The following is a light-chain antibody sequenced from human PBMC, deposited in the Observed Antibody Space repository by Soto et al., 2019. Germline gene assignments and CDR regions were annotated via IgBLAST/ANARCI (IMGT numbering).Light chain of an antibody. J-gene: IGKJ1*01. CDR2: AAS. CDR1: RSVSSY. CDR3: QQYGSPHWT. V-gene: IGKV3-20*01. Sequence: EIVLTQSPATLSLSPGESATLSCRASRSVSSYLAWYQQKPGQPPRLLIYAASTRAAGIPDRFGGSGSGRDFNFTISRLEPEDFAVYYCQQYGSPHWTFGQGTKVDIK.